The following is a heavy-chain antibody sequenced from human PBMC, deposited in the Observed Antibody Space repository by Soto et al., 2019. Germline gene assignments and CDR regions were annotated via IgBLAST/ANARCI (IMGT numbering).Heavy chain of an antibody. CDR1: GFSLSTGGVG. J-gene: IGHJ6*02. CDR2: IYWDGDR. Sequence: QITLKESGPTLVKPTQTLTLTCTFSGFSLSTGGVGVGWIRQPPGKALEWLALIYWDGDRRYSPSLMNRLTIAKDPSKNQVVLTMTNMYPVDTATYYCVHSRCGGDCLQSYSSHYYYGMDIWGQGTTVTVSS. V-gene: IGHV2-5*02. D-gene: IGHD2-21*02. CDR3: VHSRCGGDCLQSYSSHYYYGMDI.